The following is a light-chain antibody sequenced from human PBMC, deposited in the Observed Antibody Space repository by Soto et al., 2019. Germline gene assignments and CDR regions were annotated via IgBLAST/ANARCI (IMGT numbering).Light chain of an antibody. CDR2: GAS. CDR3: QQRSNWPYT. J-gene: IGKJ2*01. CDR1: QSINSD. Sequence: EIVMTQSPATLSVSPGETTRLSCRASQSINSDVAWYQQKVGQTPRLLIYGASTRATGIPSRFSGSGSGTDFTLTISSLEPEDFAVYYCQQRSNWPYTFSQGTKVDIK. V-gene: IGKV3-11*01.